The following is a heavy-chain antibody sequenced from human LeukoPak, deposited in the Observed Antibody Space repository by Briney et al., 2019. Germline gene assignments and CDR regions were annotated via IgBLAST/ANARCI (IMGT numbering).Heavy chain of an antibody. V-gene: IGHV4-4*02. CDR2: IYHSGST. J-gene: IGHJ6*04. CDR3: ARGYGSGAYYYYGMDV. CDR1: GGSISSSNW. Sequence: SETLSLTCAVSGGSISSSNWWSWVRQPPGKGLEWIGEIYHSGSTNYNPSLKSRVTISVGKSKNQFSLKLSSVTAADTAVYYCARGYGSGAYYYYGMDVWGKGTTVTVSS. D-gene: IGHD3-10*01.